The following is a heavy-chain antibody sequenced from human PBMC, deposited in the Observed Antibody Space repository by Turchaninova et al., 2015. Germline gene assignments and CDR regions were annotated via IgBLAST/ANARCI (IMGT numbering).Heavy chain of an antibody. D-gene: IGHD4-17*01. CDR3: ARHPPYDYGDYVSDY. J-gene: IGHJ4*02. CDR2: IIPIFGTA. CDR1: GGTFSSYA. Sequence: VQSGAEAKKPGSSVKVSCKASGGTFSSYAISWVRQAPGQGLEWMGGIIPIFGTANYAQKFQGRVTITADESTSTAYMELSSLRSEDTAVYYCARHPPYDYGDYVSDYWGQGTLVTVSS. V-gene: IGHV1-69*01.